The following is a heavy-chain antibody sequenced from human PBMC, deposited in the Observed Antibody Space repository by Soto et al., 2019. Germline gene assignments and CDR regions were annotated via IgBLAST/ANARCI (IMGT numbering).Heavy chain of an antibody. CDR3: TSLPTIFGVTLPPNSDMDV. J-gene: IGHJ6*02. D-gene: IGHD3-3*01. V-gene: IGHV3-15*07. CDR1: GFTFSNAW. Sequence: PGGSLRLSCAASGFTFSNAWMNWVRQAPGKGLERVGRIKSKTDGGTTDYAAPVKGRFTISRDDSKNTLYLQMNSLKTEDTAVYYCTSLPTIFGVTLPPNSDMDVWGQGTTLTISS. CDR2: IKSKTDGGTT.